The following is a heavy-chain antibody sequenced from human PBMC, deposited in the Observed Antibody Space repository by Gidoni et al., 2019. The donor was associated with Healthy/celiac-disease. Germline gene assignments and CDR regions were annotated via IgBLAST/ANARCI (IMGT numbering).Heavy chain of an antibody. Sequence: EVQLLESGGGLVQPGGSLRLSCAASGFTFSSYAMSWVRQAPGKGLEWVAAISGSGGSTYYADSVKGRFTISRDNSKNTLYLQMNSLRAEDTAVYYCAKDRISYYVITGGWFDPWGQGTLVTVSS. D-gene: IGHD3-9*01. V-gene: IGHV3-23*01. CDR2: ISGSGGST. CDR3: AKDRISYYVITGGWFDP. J-gene: IGHJ5*02. CDR1: GFTFSSYA.